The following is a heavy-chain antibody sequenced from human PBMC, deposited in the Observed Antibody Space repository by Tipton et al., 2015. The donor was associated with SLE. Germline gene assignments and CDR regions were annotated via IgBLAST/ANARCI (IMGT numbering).Heavy chain of an antibody. CDR3: ARRALRSGWHFDL. CDR2: IYDSGTT. CDR1: GGSISSYY. J-gene: IGHJ2*01. Sequence: TLSLTCTVSGGSISSYYWTWIRQPPGKGLEWIGYIYDSGTTNYNPSLKSRVTISVDTSKNQFSLKLTSVTAADTAVYYCARRALRSGWHFDLWGRGTLVAVSS. V-gene: IGHV4-59*08.